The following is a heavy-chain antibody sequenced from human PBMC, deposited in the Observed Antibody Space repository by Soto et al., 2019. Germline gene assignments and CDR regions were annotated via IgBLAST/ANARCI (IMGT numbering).Heavy chain of an antibody. CDR1: GGSFSGYY. D-gene: IGHD4-4*01. CDR3: ARDERLQLTLNWFDP. J-gene: IGHJ5*02. V-gene: IGHV4-34*01. CDR2: INHSGST. Sequence: SETLSLTCAVYGGSFSGYYWSWIRQPPGKGLEWIGEINHSGSTNYNPSLKSRVTISVDTSKNQFSLKLSSVTAADTAVYYCARDERLQLTLNWFDPWGQGTLVS.